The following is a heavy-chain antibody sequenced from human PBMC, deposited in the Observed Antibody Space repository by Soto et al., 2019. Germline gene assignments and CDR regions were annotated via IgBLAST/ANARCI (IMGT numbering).Heavy chain of an antibody. J-gene: IGHJ4*02. V-gene: IGHV3-30*09. CDR2: ISYDGSNK. CDR1: GFTFSSYT. CDR3: AHLVDDFWIPDY. D-gene: IGHD3-3*01. Sequence: GGSLRLSCAVSGFTFSSYTMHWVRQAPCKGLEWVADISYDGSNKYYTDSVKGRFATYRDNSKKTLYLQMNRLRAEDTAVYYCAHLVDDFWIPDYWGKGTRVAVSS.